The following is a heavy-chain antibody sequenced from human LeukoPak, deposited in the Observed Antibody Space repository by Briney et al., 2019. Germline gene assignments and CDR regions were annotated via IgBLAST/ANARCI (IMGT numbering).Heavy chain of an antibody. CDR1: GFIFSEYW. J-gene: IGHJ4*02. Sequence: GGSLRLSCAASGFIFSEYWMYWVRQAPGKGLAWVARINSDGSTTNYADSAKGRFTISRDNAKNTLYLQMDSLRAEDTGVYYSTRGSPYFDFWSGFYAYWGQGTLVNVSS. V-gene: IGHV3-74*01. CDR2: INSDGSTT. CDR3: TRGSPYFDFWSGFYAY. D-gene: IGHD3-3*01.